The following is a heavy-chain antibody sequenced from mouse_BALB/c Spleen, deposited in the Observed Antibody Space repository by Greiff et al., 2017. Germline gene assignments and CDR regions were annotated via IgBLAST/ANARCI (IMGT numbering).Heavy chain of an antibody. D-gene: IGHD2-12*01. CDR1: GYSITSGYY. J-gene: IGHJ4*01. Sequence: EVKLQESGPGLVKPSQSLSLTCSVTGYSITSGYYWNWIRQFPGNKLEWMGYISYDGSNNYNPSLKNRISITRDTSKNQFFLKLNSVTTEDTATYYCAREGGDYSYAMDYWGQGTSVTVSS. CDR2: ISYDGSN. CDR3: AREGGDYSYAMDY. V-gene: IGHV3-6*02.